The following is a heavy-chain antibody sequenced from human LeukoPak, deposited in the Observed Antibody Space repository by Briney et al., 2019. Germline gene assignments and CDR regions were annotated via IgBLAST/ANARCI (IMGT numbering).Heavy chain of an antibody. V-gene: IGHV3-48*03. CDR3: AILYCSGGSCLDY. Sequence: PGGSLRLSCAASGFTFSSYEMNWVRQAPGKGLEWVSYVSSSGSTIYYADSVKGRFTISRDNAKNSLYLQMNSLRAEDTAVYYCAILYCSGGSCLDYWGQGTLVTVSS. CDR2: VSSSGSTI. CDR1: GFTFSSYE. D-gene: IGHD2-15*01. J-gene: IGHJ4*02.